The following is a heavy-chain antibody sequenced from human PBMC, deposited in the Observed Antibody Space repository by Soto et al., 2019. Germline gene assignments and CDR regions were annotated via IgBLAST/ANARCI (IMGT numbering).Heavy chain of an antibody. CDR3: AFGNLSYYFDY. Sequence: QVQLVESGGGVVQPGTSLRLSCVASGFAFSSFGMHWVRQAPGKGLEWVAIIWYDGSDKYYGDSVKGRFTISRDNCKNTLFLQMNSLRAEDTAVYHCAFGNLSYYFDYWGQGTPVTVSS. V-gene: IGHV3-33*01. CDR1: GFAFSSFG. J-gene: IGHJ4*02. CDR2: IWYDGSDK. D-gene: IGHD3-16*01.